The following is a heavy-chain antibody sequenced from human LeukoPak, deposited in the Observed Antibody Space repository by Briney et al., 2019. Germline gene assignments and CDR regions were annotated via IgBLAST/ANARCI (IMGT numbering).Heavy chain of an antibody. CDR2: IKEDGSEK. D-gene: IGHD4-17*01. CDR1: GFTFSSHW. CDR3: ARGLPLGGYGDKYNWFDP. J-gene: IGHJ5*02. Sequence: GGSLRLSCVVSGFTFSSHWMSWVRQAPGKGLEWVANIKEDGSEKYYVDSVKGRFTISRDNAKKSLYLQMDSLRAEDTAVYYCARGLPLGGYGDKYNWFDPWGQGTLVTVSS. V-gene: IGHV3-7*01.